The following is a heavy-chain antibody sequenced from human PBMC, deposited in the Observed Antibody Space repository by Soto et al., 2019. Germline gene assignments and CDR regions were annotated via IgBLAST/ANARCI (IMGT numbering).Heavy chain of an antibody. Sequence: QVQLVESGGGVVQPGGSLRLSCAASGFTVSITGMHWVRQAPGRGLEWVAMISYDGSEKYYADSVKGRFTVSRDNSKNTLYLQMDGLRADDTAGYYCAKDWGSSGWFNWFDPWGQGTQVAVSS. CDR3: AKDWGSSGWFNWFDP. V-gene: IGHV3-30*18. J-gene: IGHJ5*02. CDR2: ISYDGSEK. CDR1: GFTVSITG. D-gene: IGHD6-19*01.